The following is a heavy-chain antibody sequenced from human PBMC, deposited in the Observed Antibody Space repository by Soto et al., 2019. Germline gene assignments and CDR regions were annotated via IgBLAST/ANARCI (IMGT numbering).Heavy chain of an antibody. CDR1: GFSLSTSGMS. V-gene: IGHV2-70*13. D-gene: IGHD3-3*02. CDR2: IDWDDDK. Sequence: SGPTLVNPTHTLTLTCTFSGFSLSTSGMSVSWIRQPPGKALEWLAYIDWDDDKFYSTSLKTRLTISKDTSKNQVVLTLTNMYPVDPATYYCARVLSVRYISIFSASYYYGMDVWCQGATVTVSS. J-gene: IGHJ6*02. CDR3: ARVLSVRYISIFSASYYYGMDV.